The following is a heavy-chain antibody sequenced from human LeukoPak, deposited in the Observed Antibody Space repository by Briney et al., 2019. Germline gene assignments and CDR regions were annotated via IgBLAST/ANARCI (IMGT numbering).Heavy chain of an antibody. D-gene: IGHD3-22*01. CDR1: GFTFSSHT. CDR2: ISSSTTYI. J-gene: IGHJ4*02. CDR3: ARERYHDSSLDY. V-gene: IGHV3-21*01. Sequence: GSLRLSCVASGFTFSSHTMNWVRQAPGKGLEWVSSISSSTTYIYYADSVKGRFTLSRDNAKNSLYLQMNSLRAEDTAVYYCARERYHDSSLDYWGQGILVTVSS.